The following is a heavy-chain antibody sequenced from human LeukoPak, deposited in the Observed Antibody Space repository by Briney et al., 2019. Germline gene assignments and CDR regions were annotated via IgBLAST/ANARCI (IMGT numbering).Heavy chain of an antibody. V-gene: IGHV4-34*01. CDR1: GGSFSGYY. Sequence: SETLSLTCAVYGGSFSGYYWSWIRQPPGKGLEWIGEINHSGSTNYNPSLKSRVTMSVDTSKSQFSLKLSSVTAADTAVYYCVRKIVVERAFDIWGQGTMVTVSS. J-gene: IGHJ3*02. D-gene: IGHD3-22*01. CDR3: VRKIVVERAFDI. CDR2: INHSGST.